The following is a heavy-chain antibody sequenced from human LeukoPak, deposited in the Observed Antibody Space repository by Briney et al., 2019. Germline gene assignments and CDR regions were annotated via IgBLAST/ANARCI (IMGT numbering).Heavy chain of an antibody. CDR1: GFTFSSYS. D-gene: IGHD1-26*01. J-gene: IGHJ6*03. CDR2: ISSSSSTI. CDR3: ARELTVGLDYYMDV. Sequence: GALRLSCAASGFTFSSYSMNWVRQAPGKGLEWVSYISSSSSTIYYADSVKGRFTISRDNAKNSLYLQMNSLRAEDTAVYYCARELTVGLDYYMDVWGKGTTVTVSS. V-gene: IGHV3-48*04.